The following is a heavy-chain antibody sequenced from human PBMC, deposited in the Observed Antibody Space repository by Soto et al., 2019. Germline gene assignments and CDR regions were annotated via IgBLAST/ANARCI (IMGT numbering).Heavy chain of an antibody. V-gene: IGHV4-31*03. J-gene: IGHJ3*02. Sequence: QVQLQESGPGLVKPSQTLSLTCTVSGGSISSGGYYWSWIRQHPGKGLEWIGYIYYSGSTYYNLSLKSRVTISVDTSKNQFSLKLSSVTAADTAVYYCARLQSGGIDAFDIWGQGTMVTVSS. CDR1: GGSISSGGYY. CDR3: ARLQSGGIDAFDI. D-gene: IGHD2-8*02. CDR2: IYYSGST.